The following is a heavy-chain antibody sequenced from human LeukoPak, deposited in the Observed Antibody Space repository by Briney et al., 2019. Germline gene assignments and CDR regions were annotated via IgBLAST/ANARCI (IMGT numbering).Heavy chain of an antibody. CDR2: ISYEGNNK. J-gene: IGHJ4*02. CDR1: GFTFSAYG. Sequence: PGGSLRLSCAASGFTFSAYGMHWVRQAPGKGLEWVAVISYEGNNKYYADSVQGRFTISRDNSKNTLYLQMNGLRPDDTAVYYCAKGGGSGFYDSSAYAVGYWGQGTLVTVSS. V-gene: IGHV3-30*18. CDR3: AKGGGSGFYDSSAYAVGY. D-gene: IGHD3-22*01.